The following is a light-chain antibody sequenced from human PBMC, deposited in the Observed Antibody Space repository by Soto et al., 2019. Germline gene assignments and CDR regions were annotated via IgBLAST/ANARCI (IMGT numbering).Light chain of an antibody. V-gene: IGKV3-15*01. Sequence: EVVMRQSPATLSVSPGESATLSCRDSQSIGDTLVWYQDKPGQTPRLLIYDTSTRATGVPTRFSGSRSGAEFTLTISSLQPDDFATYYCQHYNSYSEAFGQGTKVGI. CDR2: DTS. J-gene: IGKJ1*01. CDR1: QSIGDT. CDR3: QHYNSYSEA.